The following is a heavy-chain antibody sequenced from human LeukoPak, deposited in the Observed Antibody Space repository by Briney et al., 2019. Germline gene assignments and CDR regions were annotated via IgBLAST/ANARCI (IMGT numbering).Heavy chain of an antibody. CDR1: GYRFTSFY. Sequence: ASVKVSCKASGYRFTSFYIHWVRQAPGQGLKWMGIISPSGDSTRYAQKIQGRVTVTRDMSTSTVYMELSSLTSEDTAVYYCARDAGYRSSWLFDYWGQGTLVTVSS. V-gene: IGHV1-46*01. CDR3: ARDAGYRSSWLFDY. CDR2: ISPSGDST. D-gene: IGHD6-13*01. J-gene: IGHJ4*02.